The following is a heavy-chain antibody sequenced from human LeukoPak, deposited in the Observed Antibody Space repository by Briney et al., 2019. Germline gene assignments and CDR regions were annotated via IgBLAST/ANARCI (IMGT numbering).Heavy chain of an antibody. Sequence: PGGSLRLSCADSGFTFSSHWVHWVRQAPGKGLVWVSRIKYDASSTSYADSVKGRFTISRDNAKNSLYLQLNSLRAEDTAVYYCAKDPNGDYIGTFDIWGQGTMVTVSS. CDR1: GFTFSSHW. CDR3: AKDPNGDYIGTFDI. CDR2: IKYDASST. V-gene: IGHV3-74*01. J-gene: IGHJ3*02. D-gene: IGHD4-17*01.